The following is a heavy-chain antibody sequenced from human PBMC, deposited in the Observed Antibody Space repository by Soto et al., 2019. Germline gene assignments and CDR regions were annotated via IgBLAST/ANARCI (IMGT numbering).Heavy chain of an antibody. J-gene: IGHJ4*02. CDR1: GGSISSGGYY. Sequence: QVQLQESGPGLVKPSQTLSLTCTVSGGSISSGGYYWSWIRQHPGKGLEWIGYIYYRGTTYLNPSLKSRVTMSADPSKNPFSLKLSSVAAADTAVEYCAGGPGGGGHWGQGTPVTFSS. CDR2: IYYRGTT. CDR3: AGGPGGGGH. V-gene: IGHV4-31*03. D-gene: IGHD3-10*01.